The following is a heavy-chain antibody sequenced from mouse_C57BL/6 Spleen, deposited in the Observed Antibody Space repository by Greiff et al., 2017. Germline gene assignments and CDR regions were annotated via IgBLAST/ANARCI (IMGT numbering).Heavy chain of an antibody. CDR2: IRNKANGYTT. CDR1: GFTFTDYY. Sequence: DVMLVESGGGLVQPGGSLSLSCAASGFTFTDYYMSWVRQPPGKALEWLGFIRNKANGYTTEYSASVKGRFTISRDNSQSILYLQMNALSAEDSATYYCARSGALYGSSYGYFDVWGTGTTVTVSS. V-gene: IGHV7-3*01. J-gene: IGHJ1*03. D-gene: IGHD1-1*01. CDR3: ARSGALYGSSYGYFDV.